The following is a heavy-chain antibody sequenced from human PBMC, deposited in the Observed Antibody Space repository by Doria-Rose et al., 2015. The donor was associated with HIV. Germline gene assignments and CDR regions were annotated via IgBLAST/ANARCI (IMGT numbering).Heavy chain of an antibody. V-gene: IGHV2-26*01. CDR1: GVSLSSPGMG. CDR3: ARIKSSRWYHKYYFDF. D-gene: IGHD6-13*01. CDR2: HFSDDER. J-gene: IGHJ4*02. Sequence: QVTLKEPGPVLVKPTETLTLTCTVSGVSLSSPGMGVSWIRQPPGQALEWLADHFSDDERSYITSLKSRLTISRGTSKSQVVLTMTDMDPVDTATHYCARIKSSRWYHKYYFDFWGQGTLVIVSA.